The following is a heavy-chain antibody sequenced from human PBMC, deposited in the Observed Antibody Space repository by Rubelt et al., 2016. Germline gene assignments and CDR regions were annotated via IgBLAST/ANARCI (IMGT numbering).Heavy chain of an antibody. Sequence: QTTLKESGPTLVKPTQTLTLTCTFSGISLSSRGVGVVWVRQPPGKALEWLALIYWDDDKHYRPSLQSRLTITKDTSKNQAVLTMTNMYTVDTGTCNCARTSGWLVVYWGQGTLVTVSS. D-gene: IGHD6-13*01. CDR1: GISLSSRGVG. CDR3: ARTSGWLVVY. J-gene: IGHJ4*02. CDR2: IYWDDDK. V-gene: IGHV2-5*02.